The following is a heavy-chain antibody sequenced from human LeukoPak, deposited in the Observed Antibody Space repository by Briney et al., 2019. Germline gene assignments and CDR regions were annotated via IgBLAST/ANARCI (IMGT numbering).Heavy chain of an antibody. V-gene: IGHV3-53*01. CDR3: ATGGRSGMAFDF. Sequence: GGSLKLPCSFSGFIATSHYNALGRQSPGKGPQWISFIYGVSNTLYADSARERFRISRDNSKSTLYLQMSSLRVEDTAVYYCATGGRSGMAFDFWGQGTLVTVSS. J-gene: IGHJ4*02. D-gene: IGHD2-8*01. CDR2: IYGVSNT. CDR1: GFIATSHY.